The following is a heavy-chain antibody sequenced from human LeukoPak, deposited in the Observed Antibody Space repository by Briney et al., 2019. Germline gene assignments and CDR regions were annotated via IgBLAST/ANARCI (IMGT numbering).Heavy chain of an antibody. Sequence: SETLSLTCTVSGGSISDYYWTWIRQPPGKGLEWIGYIYYSGSTKYNPSLKSRITISVDTSKNQFSLNLSSVTAADTAVYYCARGLRGYYSDYWGQGTLVTVSS. V-gene: IGHV4-59*01. D-gene: IGHD3-22*01. CDR3: ARGLRGYYSDY. CDR1: GGSISDYY. J-gene: IGHJ4*02. CDR2: IYYSGST.